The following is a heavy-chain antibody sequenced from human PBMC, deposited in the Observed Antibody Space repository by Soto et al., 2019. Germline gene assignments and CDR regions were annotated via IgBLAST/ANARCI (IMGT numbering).Heavy chain of an antibody. CDR3: ARTHRRYCSGGSCFRFAFDI. Sequence: SETLSLTCAVYGGSFSGYYWSWIRQPPGKGLEWIGEINHSGSTNYNPSLKSRVTISVDTSKNQFSLKLSSVTAADTAVYYCARTHRRYCSGGSCFRFAFDIWGQGTMVTVSS. V-gene: IGHV4-34*01. CDR1: GGSFSGYY. CDR2: INHSGST. D-gene: IGHD2-15*01. J-gene: IGHJ3*02.